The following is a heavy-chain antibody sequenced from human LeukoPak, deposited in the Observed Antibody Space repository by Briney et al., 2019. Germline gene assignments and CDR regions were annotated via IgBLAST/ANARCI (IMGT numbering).Heavy chain of an antibody. CDR1: GYTFTSYG. CDR2: ISAYNGNT. J-gene: IGHJ6*02. D-gene: IGHD2-15*01. CDR3: ARGPIGYCSGGSCYPGYYGMDV. V-gene: IGHV1-18*01. Sequence: AASVKVSCKASGYTFTSYGISWVRQAPGQGLEWMGWISAYNGNTNYAQKLQGRVTMTTDTSTSTAHMELRSLRSDDTAVYYCARGPIGYCSGGSCYPGYYGMDVWGQGTTVTVSS.